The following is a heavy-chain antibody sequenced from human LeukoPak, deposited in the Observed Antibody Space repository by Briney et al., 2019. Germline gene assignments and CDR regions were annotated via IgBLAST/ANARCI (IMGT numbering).Heavy chain of an antibody. V-gene: IGHV3-30*04. J-gene: IGHJ4*02. Sequence: PGGSLRLSCAASGFTFSTYAMHWVRQAPGKGLEWVAVISYDGSHKYYADSVKGRFTISRDNSKNTLYLQMNSLRAEDTAVYYCARGRVLVVAASNFIDYCGQGTLVTVCS. CDR2: ISYDGSHK. CDR3: ARGRVLVVAASNFIDY. CDR1: GFTFSTYA. D-gene: IGHD2-15*01.